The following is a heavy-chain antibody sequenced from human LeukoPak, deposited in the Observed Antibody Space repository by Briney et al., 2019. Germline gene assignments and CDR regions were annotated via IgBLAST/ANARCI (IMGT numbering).Heavy chain of an antibody. Sequence: GGSLRLSCAASGFTFSSYSMNWVRQAPGKGLEWVSSISSSSSYIYYADSVKGRFTISRDNAKNSLYLQMNSLRAEDTAVYYCARETDSSGYYYRSYYFDYWGQGTLVTVSS. CDR2: ISSSSSYI. V-gene: IGHV3-21*01. CDR3: ARETDSSGYYYRSYYFDY. J-gene: IGHJ4*02. CDR1: GFTFSSYS. D-gene: IGHD3-22*01.